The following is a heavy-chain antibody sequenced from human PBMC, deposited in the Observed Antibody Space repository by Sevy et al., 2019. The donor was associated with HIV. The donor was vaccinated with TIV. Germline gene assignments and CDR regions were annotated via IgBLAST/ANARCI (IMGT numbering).Heavy chain of an antibody. Sequence: SETLSLTCAVSGGSISSGLYSWNWIRHPPGKGLEWIGYIYHTGPTYYNPSLKSRVTISVDRSKNQFSLRLSSVTAADTAVYYCARDSGDYPYYFDHWCQGTLVTVSS. CDR1: GGSISSGLYS. J-gene: IGHJ4*02. D-gene: IGHD4-17*01. V-gene: IGHV4-30-2*01. CDR3: ARDSGDYPYYFDH. CDR2: IYHTGPT.